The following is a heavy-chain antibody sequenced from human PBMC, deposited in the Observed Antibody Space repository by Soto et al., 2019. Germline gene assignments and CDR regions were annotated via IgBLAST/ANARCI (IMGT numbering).Heavy chain of an antibody. J-gene: IGHJ5*02. Sequence: GGSLRLSCAASGFTLSDFSMHWVRQGPGKGLEWVSRISNDGTGTTYADSVQGRFTVSRDNSKTTVYLQMSRLRPEDTAVYFCVRDQDSRGYSVFNLWGRGTQVTVSS. CDR1: GFTLSDFS. CDR3: VRDQDSRGYSVFNL. D-gene: IGHD3-22*01. CDR2: ISNDGTGT. V-gene: IGHV3-74*01.